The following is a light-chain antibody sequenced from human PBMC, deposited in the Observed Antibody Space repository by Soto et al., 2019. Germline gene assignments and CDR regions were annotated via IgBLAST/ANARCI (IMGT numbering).Light chain of an antibody. J-gene: IGLJ2*01. CDR1: SSNIGSNF. CDR2: DNS. Sequence: QSVLTQPPSISATPGQKVTISCSGSSSNIGSNFVSWYQQLPGTAPKLLIFDNSQRPSGIPDRFFGSKSGTSATLGITGPQTGDEAVYYCGTWDTKQSAVVFGGGTKLTVL. CDR3: GTWDTKQSAVV. V-gene: IGLV1-51*01.